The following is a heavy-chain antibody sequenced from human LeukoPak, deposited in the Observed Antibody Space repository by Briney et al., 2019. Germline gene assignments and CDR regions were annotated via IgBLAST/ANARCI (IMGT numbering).Heavy chain of an antibody. J-gene: IGHJ6*03. CDR1: GFTFSSYA. Sequence: PGGSLRLSCAASGFTFSSYAMSWVRPAPGEGLEWVSAISGSGGSTYYADSVKGRFTISRDNSKNTLYLQMNSLRAEDTAVYYCANPPGYYYYMDVWGKGTTVTVSS. CDR3: ANPPGYYYYMDV. D-gene: IGHD3-10*01. V-gene: IGHV3-23*01. CDR2: ISGSGGST.